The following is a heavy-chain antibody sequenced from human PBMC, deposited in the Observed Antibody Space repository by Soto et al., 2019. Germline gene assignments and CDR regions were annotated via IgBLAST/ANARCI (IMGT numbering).Heavy chain of an antibody. CDR1: GGSIRSYY. CDR3: AREGASGFGMDV. J-gene: IGHJ6*02. Sequence: PSATLSLTCNVSGGSIRSYYWSWIRQPAGKALEWIGRIYTSGTTNYNPSLKSRVTMLVDTSKNQFSLKLSSVTAADTAVYYCAREGASGFGMDVWGQGTTVT. D-gene: IGHD1-26*01. V-gene: IGHV4-4*07. CDR2: IYTSGTT.